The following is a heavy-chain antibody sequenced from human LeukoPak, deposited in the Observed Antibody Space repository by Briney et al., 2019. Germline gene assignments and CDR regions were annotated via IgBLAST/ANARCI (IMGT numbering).Heavy chain of an antibody. V-gene: IGHV3-21*01. D-gene: IGHD5-24*01. CDR1: GFTFSSYS. J-gene: IGHJ3*02. CDR2: ISSSSSYI. Sequence: RTGRSLRLSCAPSGFTFSSYSMDWVRHAPGKGLEWVSSISSSSSYIYYADSVKGRFTISRDNAKNSLYLQMNSLRAEDTAVYYCARAMGDGYKDAFDIWGQGTMVTVSS. CDR3: ARAMGDGYKDAFDI.